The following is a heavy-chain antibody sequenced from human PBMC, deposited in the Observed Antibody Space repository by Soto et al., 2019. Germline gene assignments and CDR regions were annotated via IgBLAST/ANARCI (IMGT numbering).Heavy chain of an antibody. CDR1: GFSFSSYW. CDR3: ARDLGLVAAGRGYSYYYGMDV. D-gene: IGHD1-26*01. Sequence: LRLSCAASGFSFSSYWMTWVRQAPGKGLEWVANIKQDGSEKYCVDSVKGRFTISRDNAKNSLYLQMSSLRADDTAVYYCARDLGLVAAGRGYSYYYGMDVWGQGTTVTVSS. J-gene: IGHJ6*02. CDR2: IKQDGSEK. V-gene: IGHV3-7*03.